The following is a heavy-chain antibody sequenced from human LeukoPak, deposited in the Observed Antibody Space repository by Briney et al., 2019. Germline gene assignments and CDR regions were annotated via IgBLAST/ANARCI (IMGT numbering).Heavy chain of an antibody. CDR1: GFPFSAYS. V-gene: IGHV3-21*01. CDR3: GRGRPRGYSGYVIDY. D-gene: IGHD5-12*01. J-gene: IGHJ4*02. CDR2: ISGSSSYM. Sequence: GGSLRLSCAASGFPFSAYSMNWVRQAPGKGLEWVSSISGSSSYMFYADSVKGRFTISRDNAKNTLYLQMNSLRAEDTAAFYCGRGRPRGYSGYVIDYWGQGTPITVSS.